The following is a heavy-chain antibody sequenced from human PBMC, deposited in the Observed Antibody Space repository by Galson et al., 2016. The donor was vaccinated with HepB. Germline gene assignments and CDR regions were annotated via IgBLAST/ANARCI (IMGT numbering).Heavy chain of an antibody. CDR2: ISVSSKKI. CDR1: GFTFSTTW. D-gene: IGHD6-13*01. CDR3: ARDPSYGSSWYYYFDF. J-gene: IGHJ4*02. Sequence: SLRLSCAASGFTFSTTWMNWVRQAPGKGLEWVAYISVSSKKIDYADSVKGRFTISRDNAKNSMYLQMNSLRDEDTAVYFCARDPSYGSSWYYYFDFWGQGTLVTVSS. V-gene: IGHV3-48*02.